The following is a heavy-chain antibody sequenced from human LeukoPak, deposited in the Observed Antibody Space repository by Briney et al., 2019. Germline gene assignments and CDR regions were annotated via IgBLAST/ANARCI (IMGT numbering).Heavy chain of an antibody. CDR2: INHSGSA. J-gene: IGHJ4*02. D-gene: IGHD3-10*01. Sequence: SETLSLTCAVYGGSFSGYYWSWIRQPPGKGLEWIGEINHSGSANYNPSLKSRVTISVDTSKNQFSLKLSSVTAADTAVYYCASYMVRGVNYFDYWGQGTLVTVSS. CDR3: ASYMVRGVNYFDY. V-gene: IGHV4-34*01. CDR1: GGSFSGYY.